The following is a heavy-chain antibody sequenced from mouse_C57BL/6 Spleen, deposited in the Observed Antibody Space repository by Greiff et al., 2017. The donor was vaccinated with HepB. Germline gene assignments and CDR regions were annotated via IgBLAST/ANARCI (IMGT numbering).Heavy chain of an antibody. J-gene: IGHJ3*01. D-gene: IGHD2-4*01. V-gene: IGHV1-19*01. Sequence: VQLQQSGPVLVKPGASVKMSCKASGYTFTDYYMNWVKQSHGKSLEWIGVINPYNGGTSYNQKFKGKATLTVDKSSSTAYMELNSLTSEDSAVYYCANYDYDAFAYWGQGTLVTVSA. CDR2: INPYNGGT. CDR1: GYTFTDYY. CDR3: ANYDYDAFAY.